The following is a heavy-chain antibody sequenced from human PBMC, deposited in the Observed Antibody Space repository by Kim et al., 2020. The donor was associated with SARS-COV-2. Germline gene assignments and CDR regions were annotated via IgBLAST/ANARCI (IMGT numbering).Heavy chain of an antibody. Sequence: GGSLRLSCAASGFNFNSYSMNWVRQAPGKGLEWLSYISSSSTTMYYADSVRGRFTISRDNAKNSLFLQMNSLRDEDTAVYYCARCPLSMTMVRGMITTTFFYYDNMVACGQGNTVTVFS. D-gene: IGHD3-10*01. J-gene: IGHJ6*02. CDR3: ARCPLSMTMVRGMITTTFFYYDNMVA. V-gene: IGHV3-48*02. CDR1: GFNFNSYS. CDR2: ISSSSTTM.